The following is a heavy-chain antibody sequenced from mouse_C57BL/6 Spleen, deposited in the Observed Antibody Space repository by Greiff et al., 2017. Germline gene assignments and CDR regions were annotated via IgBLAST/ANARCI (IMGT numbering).Heavy chain of an antibody. CDR1: GYTFTSYW. CDR3: ARRDYYGSSSLYYYAMDY. D-gene: IGHD1-1*01. V-gene: IGHV1-59*01. CDR2: IDPSDSYT. J-gene: IGHJ4*01. Sequence: VQLQQPGAELVRPGTSVKLSCKASGYTFTSYWMHWVKQRPGQGLEWIGVIDPSDSYTNYNQKFKGKATLTVDTSSSTAYMQLSSLTSEDSAVYYCARRDYYGSSSLYYYAMDYWGQGTSVTVSS.